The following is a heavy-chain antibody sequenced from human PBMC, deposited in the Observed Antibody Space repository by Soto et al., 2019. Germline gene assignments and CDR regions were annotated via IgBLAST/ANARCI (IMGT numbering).Heavy chain of an antibody. J-gene: IGHJ4*02. CDR1: GFTLKNLW. Sequence: EVQLVESGGGLVQPGGSLRLSCGPSGFTLKNLWMSWVRQAPGKGLEWVANIKPDGSENSYVDSVKGRFTISRDNAKNSLYLQMNNLRAEDTAVYYCARANFDIRGQGTLVTVSS. CDR2: IKPDGSEN. V-gene: IGHV3-7*04. D-gene: IGHD3-9*01. CDR3: ARANFDI.